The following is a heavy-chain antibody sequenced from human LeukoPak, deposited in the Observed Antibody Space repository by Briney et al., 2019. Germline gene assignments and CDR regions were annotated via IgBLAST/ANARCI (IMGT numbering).Heavy chain of an antibody. V-gene: IGHV4-39*01. Sequence: SETLSLTCTVSGGSISSSSYYWGWIRQPPGKGLEWIGSIYYSGSTYYNPSLKSRVTISVDTSKNQFSLKLSSVTAADTAVYYCARGGIGYDSSGYSNYFDYWGQGTLVTVSS. D-gene: IGHD3-22*01. CDR1: GGSISSSSYY. CDR3: ARGGIGYDSSGYSNYFDY. J-gene: IGHJ4*02. CDR2: IYYSGST.